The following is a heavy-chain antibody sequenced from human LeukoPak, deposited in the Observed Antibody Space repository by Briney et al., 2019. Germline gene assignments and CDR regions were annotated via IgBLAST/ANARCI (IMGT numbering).Heavy chain of an antibody. CDR2: ISSSRSYT. CDR3: ARDDSGSGYDWDY. CDR1: GFTFSDYY. V-gene: IGHV3-11*06. J-gene: IGHJ4*02. D-gene: IGHD5-12*01. Sequence: AGGSLRLSCAASGFTFSDYYMSWVRQAPGKGLEWVSYISSSRSYTNYADSVKGRFTISRDNAKNSLYLQMNSLRAEDTAAYYCARDDSGSGYDWDYWGQGTLVTVSS.